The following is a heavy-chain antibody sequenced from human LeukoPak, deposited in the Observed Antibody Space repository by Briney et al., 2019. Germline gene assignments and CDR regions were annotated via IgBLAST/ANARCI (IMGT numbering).Heavy chain of an antibody. D-gene: IGHD1-26*01. CDR1: GFTFSSYA. CDR3: AKDPYSGSYFDY. V-gene: IGHV3-23*01. J-gene: IGHJ4*02. CDR2: ISGSGGSA. Sequence: PGGSLRLSCAASGFTFSSYAMSWVRQAPGKGLEWVSAISGSGGSAYYADSVKGRFIISRDNSKNTLYLQMNSLRAEDTAVYHCAKDPYSGSYFDYWGQGTLVTVSS.